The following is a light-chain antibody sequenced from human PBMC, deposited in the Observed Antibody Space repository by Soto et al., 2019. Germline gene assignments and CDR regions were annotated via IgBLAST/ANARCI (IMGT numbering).Light chain of an antibody. Sequence: DFVMTQSPESLAVSLGERATINCKSSRSVLYTSNNKNYLAWYQQRPGQPPKLLIYWASIRESGVPDRFGGSGSGTDFTLTIGSLQAEDVAVYYCQQYYDAPFTFGQGTKLEIK. CDR1: RSVLYTSNNKNY. V-gene: IGKV4-1*01. CDR3: QQYYDAPFT. J-gene: IGKJ2*01. CDR2: WAS.